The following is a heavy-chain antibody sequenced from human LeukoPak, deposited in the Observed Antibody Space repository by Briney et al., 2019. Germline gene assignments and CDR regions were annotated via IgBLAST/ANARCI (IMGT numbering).Heavy chain of an antibody. D-gene: IGHD6-13*01. Sequence: PGRSLRLSCAASGFSFSSYAMHWVRQTPGEGLVWVAVISIDGRDKHYADSVKGRFTISRDSSKSTLYLQMNSLRAEDTAAYYCARDSAAAAVYYFDYWGQGTLVTVSS. J-gene: IGHJ4*02. V-gene: IGHV3-30*04. CDR3: ARDSAAAAVYYFDY. CDR2: ISIDGRDK. CDR1: GFSFSSYA.